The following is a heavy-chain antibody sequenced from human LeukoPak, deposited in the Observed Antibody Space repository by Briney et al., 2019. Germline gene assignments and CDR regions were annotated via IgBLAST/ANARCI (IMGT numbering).Heavy chain of an antibody. D-gene: IGHD3-22*01. J-gene: IGHJ4*02. Sequence: VASVEVSCKASGYTFTYFGLSWVRQAPGQGLEWLGSISVHNGNTKYAPKFQGRVTITTDTSTSTAYLELRSLGSDDTAVYYCARGLYDGDYWGQGSLVTVSS. CDR2: ISVHNGNT. CDR3: ARGLYDGDY. V-gene: IGHV1-18*01. CDR1: GYTFTYFG.